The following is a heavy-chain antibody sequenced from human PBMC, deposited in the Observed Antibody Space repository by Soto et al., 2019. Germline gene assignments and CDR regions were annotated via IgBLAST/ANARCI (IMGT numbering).Heavy chain of an antibody. CDR1: GFTFSSYG. J-gene: IGHJ6*02. CDR3: AKEASPYYYYGMDV. V-gene: IGHV3-30*18. CDR2: ISYDGSNK. Sequence: GGSLRLSCAASGFTFSSYGMHWVRQAPGKGLEWVAVISYDGSNKYYADSVKGRFTISRDNSKNTLYLQMNSLRAEDTAVYYCAKEASPYYYYGMDVWGQGTTVTVSS.